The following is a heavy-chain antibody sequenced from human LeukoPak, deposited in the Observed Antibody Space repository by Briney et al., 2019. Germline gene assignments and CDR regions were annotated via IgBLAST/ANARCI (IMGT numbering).Heavy chain of an antibody. V-gene: IGHV1-69*13. J-gene: IGHJ5*02. CDR3: ARIAAAGFHNWFDP. CDR1: GGTFGSYA. D-gene: IGHD6-13*01. CDR2: IIPIFGTA. Sequence: ASVKVSCKASGGTFGSYAISWVRQAPGQGLEWMGGIIPIFGTANYAQKFQGRVTITADESTSTAYMELSSLRSEDTAVYYCARIAAAGFHNWFDPWGQGTLVTVSS.